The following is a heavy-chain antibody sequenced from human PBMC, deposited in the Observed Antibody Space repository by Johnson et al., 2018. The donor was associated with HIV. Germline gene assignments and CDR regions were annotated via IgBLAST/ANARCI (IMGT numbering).Heavy chain of an antibody. V-gene: IGHV3-30-3*01. CDR2: ISYDGSNK. CDR3: ARGQGYYYDSSGPTLNAFDI. J-gene: IGHJ3*02. Sequence: QVQLVESGGGVVQPGRSLRLSCAASGFTFSSYAMHWVRQAPGKGLEWVAVISYDGSNKYYADSVKGRFTISRDNYKNTLYLQMNSLRAEDTAVYYCARGQGYYYDSSGPTLNAFDIWGQGTMVTVSS. CDR1: GFTFSSYA. D-gene: IGHD3-22*01.